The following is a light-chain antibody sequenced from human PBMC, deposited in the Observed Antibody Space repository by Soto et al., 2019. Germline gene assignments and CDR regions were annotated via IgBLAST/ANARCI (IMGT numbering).Light chain of an antibody. J-gene: IGKJ2*01. Sequence: EIVLTQSPGTLSLSPGERATLSCRTSQSISSSYIAWYLQKPGQTPRLLIYAASSRATGIPDRFSGSGSGTDFTLTITRLEPEDFAVYYCQQHGTSPYTFGQGTKLDIK. CDR2: AAS. V-gene: IGKV3-20*01. CDR3: QQHGTSPYT. CDR1: QSISSSY.